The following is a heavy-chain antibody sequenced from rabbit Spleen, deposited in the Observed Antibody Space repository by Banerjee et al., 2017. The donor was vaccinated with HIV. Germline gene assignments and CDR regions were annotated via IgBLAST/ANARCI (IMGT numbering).Heavy chain of an antibody. D-gene: IGHD1-1*01. Sequence: QSLEESGGGLVKPGASLTLTCKASGFFFNSGYDMCWVRQAPGKGLEWVACAYAGSSGSTYSATWAKGRFTISKTSSTTVTLRMTSLTAADTATYFCARDLVGVIGWNFYLWGQGTLVTVS. V-gene: IGHV1S40*01. CDR3: ARDLVGVIGWNFYL. J-gene: IGHJ4*01. CDR2: AYAGSSGST. CDR1: GFFFNSGYD.